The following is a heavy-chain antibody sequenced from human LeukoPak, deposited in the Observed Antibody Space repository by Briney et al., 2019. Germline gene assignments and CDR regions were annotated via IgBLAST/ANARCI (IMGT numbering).Heavy chain of an antibody. D-gene: IGHD3-22*01. CDR2: IKQDGSEK. J-gene: IGHJ5*02. Sequence: GGSLRLSCAASGFIFSSYWMSWVRQAPGKGLEWVANIKQDGSEKYYVDSVKGRFTISRDNAKNSLYLQMNSLRAEDTAVYYCARDHRPYYYDAQWRTNWFDPWGQGTLVTVSS. CDR1: GFIFSSYW. CDR3: ARDHRPYYYDAQWRTNWFDP. V-gene: IGHV3-7*01.